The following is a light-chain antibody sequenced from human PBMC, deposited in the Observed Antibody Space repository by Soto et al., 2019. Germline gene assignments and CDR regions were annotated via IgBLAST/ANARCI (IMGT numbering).Light chain of an antibody. CDR2: DAS. CDR3: KHRMYWPLT. Sequence: EIVLTQSPATLSLSPGERATLSCRASQTISSYLLCYQQKPGQAPRLLIYDASKRATGIPASFSGSGSETDVTLNISSLEPEDFAVYYCKHRMYWPLTVGQVSRLEIK. CDR1: QTISSY. V-gene: IGKV3-11*01. J-gene: IGKJ5*01.